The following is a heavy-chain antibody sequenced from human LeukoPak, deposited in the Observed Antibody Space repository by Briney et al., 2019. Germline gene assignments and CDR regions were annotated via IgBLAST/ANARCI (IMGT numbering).Heavy chain of an antibody. Sequence: ASENLSRTASVYTFTGYYMHWVWLAPGPGHGWVGWINPDSGATNYAQKFQGWVTMTRDTSINTAYMELSRLRSDDTAVYHCARGSGWNYPIYFFDYWGQGTLVTVSS. D-gene: IGHD1-7*01. V-gene: IGHV1-2*04. CDR1: VYTFTGYY. CDR2: INPDSGAT. CDR3: ARGSGWNYPIYFFDY. J-gene: IGHJ4*02.